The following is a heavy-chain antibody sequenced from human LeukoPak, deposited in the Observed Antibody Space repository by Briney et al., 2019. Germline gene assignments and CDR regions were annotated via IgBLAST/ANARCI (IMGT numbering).Heavy chain of an antibody. CDR1: GFTFSTSW. V-gene: IGHV3-7*01. Sequence: GGSLRLSCAASGFTFSTSWMSWVRQAPGKGLEWVANIHQDGSEKYYVDSVKGRFTISRDNAKNSLYLQMNSLRAEDTAVYYCARDRGGGPPARGYSYGSFDYWGQGTLVTVSS. J-gene: IGHJ4*02. CDR3: ARDRGGGPPARGYSYGSFDY. D-gene: IGHD5-18*01. CDR2: IHQDGSEK.